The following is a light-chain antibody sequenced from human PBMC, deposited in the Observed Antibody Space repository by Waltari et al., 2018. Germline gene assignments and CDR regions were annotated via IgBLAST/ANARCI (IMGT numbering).Light chain of an antibody. V-gene: IGKV1-5*03. J-gene: IGKJ1*01. CDR1: QSVSTS. CDR2: KAS. Sequence: DIQMTQSPSTLSASVGDRVTITCRARQSVSTSLAWYQQKPGKAPKVLIYKASSLESGVPLRFSGSGSGTEFTLTITSLQPDVVAIYSCKQYITYPWTFGQGTKVEVK. CDR3: KQYITYPWT.